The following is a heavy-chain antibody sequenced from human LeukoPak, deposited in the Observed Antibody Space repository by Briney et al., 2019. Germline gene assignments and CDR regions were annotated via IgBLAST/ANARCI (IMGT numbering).Heavy chain of an antibody. V-gene: IGHV3-30*18. J-gene: IGHJ4*02. CDR1: GFSFSTYG. Sequence: GRSLRLSCAASGFSFSTYGMHWVRQAPGKGLEWVAVISYDGSNKYYADSVKDRFTISRDNSKNTLYLQMNSLRPEDTALYYCAEDHHGDLNYSFDYWGQGSLVTVSS. D-gene: IGHD4-17*01. CDR3: AEDHHGDLNYSFDY. CDR2: ISYDGSNK.